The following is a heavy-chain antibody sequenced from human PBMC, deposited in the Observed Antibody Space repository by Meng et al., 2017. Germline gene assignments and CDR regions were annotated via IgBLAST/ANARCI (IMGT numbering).Heavy chain of an antibody. CDR1: GYTFTSYA. V-gene: IGHV7-4-1*02. J-gene: IGHJ4*02. CDR3: ATAGDSSGYYFGNVDY. CDR2: INTNTGNP. D-gene: IGHD3-22*01. Sequence: ASVKVSCKASGYTFTSYAMNWVRQAPGQGLEWMGWINTNTGNPTYAQGFTGRFVFSLDTSVSTAYLQISSLKAEDTAVYYCATAGDSSGYYFGNVDYWGQGTLVTVSS.